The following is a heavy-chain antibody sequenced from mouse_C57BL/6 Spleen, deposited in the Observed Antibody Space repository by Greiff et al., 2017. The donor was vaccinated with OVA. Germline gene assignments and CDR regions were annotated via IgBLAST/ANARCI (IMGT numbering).Heavy chain of an antibody. CDR1: GFTFSDYG. V-gene: IGHV5-17*01. Sequence: EVQRVESGGGLVKPGGSLKLSCAASGFTFSDYGMHWVRQAPEKGLEWVAYISSGSSTIYYADTVKGRFTISRDNAKNTLFLQMTSLRSEDTAMYYCARSLTGADYAMDYWGQGASVTVSS. J-gene: IGHJ4*01. CDR2: ISSGSSTI. CDR3: ARSLTGADYAMDY.